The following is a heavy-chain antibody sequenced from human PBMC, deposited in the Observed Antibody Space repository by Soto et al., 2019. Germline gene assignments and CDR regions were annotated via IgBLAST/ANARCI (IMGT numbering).Heavy chain of an antibody. CDR1: GGSISTSHY. CDR3: ARHYNTGAFFDF. J-gene: IGHJ4*02. V-gene: IGHV4-39*01. CDR2: VFSSGSP. D-gene: IGHD1-20*01. Sequence: QLHLQESGPRLVKYSETLSLTCTVSGGSISTSHYWGWVRQPPGKGLEWIGSVFSSGSPYYSPSFKSSITLSVDTSKNQFSLTVRSVTATDTAVYFCARHYNTGAFFDFWGPGNLVTVSS.